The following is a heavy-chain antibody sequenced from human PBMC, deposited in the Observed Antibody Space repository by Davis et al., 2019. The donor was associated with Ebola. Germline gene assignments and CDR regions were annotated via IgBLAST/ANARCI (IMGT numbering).Heavy chain of an antibody. CDR3: ASGFGGDYVWKDYYYYGMDV. CDR1: GYTFTSYG. V-gene: IGHV1-18*01. J-gene: IGHJ6*02. D-gene: IGHD3-10*01. Sequence: ASVKVSCKASGYTFTSYGISWVRQAPGQGLEWMGWISAYNGNTNYAQKHQGRVTMTTDTSTSTAYMELRSLRSDDTAVYYCASGFGGDYVWKDYYYYGMDVWGQGTTVTVSS. CDR2: ISAYNGNT.